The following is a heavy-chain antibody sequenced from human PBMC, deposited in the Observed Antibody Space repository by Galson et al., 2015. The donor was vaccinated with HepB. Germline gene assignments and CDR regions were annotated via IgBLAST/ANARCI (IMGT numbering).Heavy chain of an antibody. CDR3: AQLGTGY. CDR1: GFTVSSNY. Sequence: SLRLSCAASGFTVSSNYMNWVRQTPGKGLEWVSLIYSSSSTNYADFVRGRFTISRDTSKNTVYLQMSRLRADDTAMYYCAQLGTGYWGRGTLVTVSS. CDR2: IYSSSST. J-gene: IGHJ4*02. V-gene: IGHV3-53*01. D-gene: IGHD7-27*01.